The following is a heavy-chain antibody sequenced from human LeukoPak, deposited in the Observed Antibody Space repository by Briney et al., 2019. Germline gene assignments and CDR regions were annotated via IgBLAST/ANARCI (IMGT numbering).Heavy chain of an antibody. CDR2: ISSSSDPI. V-gene: IGHV3-48*01. Sequence: GGSLRLSCAASGFTFNGYGMNWVRQAPGKGLEWLSYISSSSDPIYYADSVKGRFTISRDNAKNSLYLEMNSLRAEDTAVYYCAREVVGMDYWGQGTLVTVSS. J-gene: IGHJ4*02. CDR3: AREVVGMDY. CDR1: GFTFNGYG. D-gene: IGHD7-27*01.